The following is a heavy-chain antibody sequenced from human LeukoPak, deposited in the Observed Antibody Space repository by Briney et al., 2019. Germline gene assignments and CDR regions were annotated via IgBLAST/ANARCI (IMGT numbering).Heavy chain of an antibody. CDR1: GFTFSSYS. CDR2: ISSSSSYI. Sequence: GGSLRLSCAASGFTFSSYSMNWVRQAPGKGLEWVSYISSSSSYIYYADSVKGRFTISRDNAKNSLYLQMNSLRAEDTAVYYCARDSSSWPRDYYYYMDVWGKGTTVTVSS. V-gene: IGHV3-21*01. CDR3: ARDSSSWPRDYYYYMDV. J-gene: IGHJ6*03. D-gene: IGHD6-13*01.